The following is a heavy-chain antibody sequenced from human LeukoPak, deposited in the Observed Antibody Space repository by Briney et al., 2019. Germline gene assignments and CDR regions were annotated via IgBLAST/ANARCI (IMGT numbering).Heavy chain of an antibody. V-gene: IGHV3-11*01. J-gene: IGHJ4*02. CDR3: ARDLAPYYYDSSGYYLDY. CDR1: GFTFSDYY. D-gene: IGHD3-22*01. CDR2: ISRSGSTI. Sequence: GGSLRLSCAASGFTFSDYYMSWIRQAPGKGLEWVSYISRSGSTIYYEDSVKGRFTISRDNAKNSLYLQMNSLRAEDTAVYYCARDLAPYYYDSSGYYLDYWGQGTLVTVSS.